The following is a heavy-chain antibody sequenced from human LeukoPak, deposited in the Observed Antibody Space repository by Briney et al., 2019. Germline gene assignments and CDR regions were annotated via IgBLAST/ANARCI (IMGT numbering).Heavy chain of an antibody. V-gene: IGHV3-21*04. J-gene: IGHJ4*02. D-gene: IGHD3-10*01. Sequence: GGSLRLSCAASGFTFSSYSMNWVRQAPGKGLEWVSSISSSSSYIYYADSVKGRFTISRDNSRNTLYLQMNSLRAEDTAVYYCAKDLAYYGSGSYYNEGYFDYWGQGTLVTVSS. CDR1: GFTFSSYS. CDR3: AKDLAYYGSGSYYNEGYFDY. CDR2: ISSSSSYI.